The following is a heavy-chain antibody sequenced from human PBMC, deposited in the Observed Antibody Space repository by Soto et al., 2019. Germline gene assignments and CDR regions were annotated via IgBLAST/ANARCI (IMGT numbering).Heavy chain of an antibody. CDR1: GFTFSNYA. J-gene: IGHJ4*02. D-gene: IGHD3-22*01. CDR2: ISVSGAST. Sequence: GGSLRLTCAASGFTFSNYAMSWVRQAPGKGLEWVSVISVSGASTYYADSVKGRFTISRDNSKNTLSLQMNSLRAEDTAVYFCAKDSSGYYGVFDYWGQGTLVTVSS. V-gene: IGHV3-23*01. CDR3: AKDSSGYYGVFDY.